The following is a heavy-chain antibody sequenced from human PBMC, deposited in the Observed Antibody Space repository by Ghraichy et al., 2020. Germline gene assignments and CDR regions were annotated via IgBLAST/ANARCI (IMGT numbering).Heavy chain of an antibody. CDR3: ARGYCSGGSCYPGFDY. Sequence: GGSLRLSCAASGFTFSDYYMTWIRQAPGKGLEWVSYISVSGSTIYYADSVKGRFTISRDNAKNSLYLQINSLRAEDTAVYYCARGYCSGGSCYPGFDYWGQGTLVTVSS. V-gene: IGHV3-11*04. D-gene: IGHD2-15*01. CDR2: ISVSGSTI. J-gene: IGHJ4*02. CDR1: GFTFSDYY.